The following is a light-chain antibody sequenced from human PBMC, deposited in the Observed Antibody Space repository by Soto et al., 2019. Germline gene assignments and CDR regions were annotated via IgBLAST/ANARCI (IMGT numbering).Light chain of an antibody. CDR3: QQYNNWPPTWT. CDR1: QSISSW. Sequence: DIQMTQSPSTLSASVGDRVTITCRASQSISSWLAWYQQKPGKAPKLLIYDASSLESGVPSRFSGSGSGTEFTLTISSLQSEDFAVYYCQQYNNWPPTWTFGQGTKVDI. V-gene: IGKV1-5*01. CDR2: DAS. J-gene: IGKJ1*01.